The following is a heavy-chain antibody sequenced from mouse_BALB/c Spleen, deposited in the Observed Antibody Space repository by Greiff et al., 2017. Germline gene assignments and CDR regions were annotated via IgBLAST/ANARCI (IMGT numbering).Heavy chain of an antibody. CDR3: ARDPDEAY. CDR2: INSNGGST. J-gene: IGHJ3*01. V-gene: IGHV5-6-3*01. CDR1: GFTFSSYG. Sequence: EVHLVESGGGLVQPGGSLKLSCAASGFTFSSYGMSWVRQTPDKRLELVATINSNGGSTYYPDSVKGRFTISSDNAKNTLYLQMSSLKSEDTAMYYCARDPDEAYWGQGTLVTVSA.